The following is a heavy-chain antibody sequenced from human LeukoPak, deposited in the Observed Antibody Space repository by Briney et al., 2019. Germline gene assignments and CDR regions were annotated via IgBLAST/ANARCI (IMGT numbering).Heavy chain of an antibody. V-gene: IGHV3-21*01. Sequence: GGSLRLSCAASGFTFSSYEMNWVRQAPGKGLEWVSSISSSSSYIYYADSVKGRFTISRDNAKNSLYLQMNSLRAEDTAVYYCARLAGYVSSPSGRNWFDPWGQGTLVTVSS. J-gene: IGHJ5*02. CDR2: ISSSSSYI. D-gene: IGHD3-16*01. CDR3: ARLAGYVSSPSGRNWFDP. CDR1: GFTFSSYE.